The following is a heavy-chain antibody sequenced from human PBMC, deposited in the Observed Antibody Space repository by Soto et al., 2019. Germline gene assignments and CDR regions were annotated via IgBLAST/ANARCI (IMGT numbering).Heavy chain of an antibody. D-gene: IGHD6-13*01. CDR2: ISGSGGST. CDR3: AKDPLTLYSSMGNY. V-gene: IGHV3-23*01. CDR1: GFTFSSYA. J-gene: IGHJ4*02. Sequence: GGSLRLSCAASGFTFSSYAMSWVRQAPGKGLEWVSAISGSGGSTYYADSVKGRFTISRDNSKNTLYLQINSLRAEDTAVYYCAKDPLTLYSSMGNYWGQGTLVTVSS.